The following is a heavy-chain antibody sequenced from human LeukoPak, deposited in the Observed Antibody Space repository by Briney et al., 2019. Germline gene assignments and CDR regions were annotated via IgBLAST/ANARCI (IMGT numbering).Heavy chain of an antibody. D-gene: IGHD2-2*01. CDR3: ARDLCLWSSTSCNPGDY. Sequence: GASVKVSFKASGYTFTCYYMHWQRQAPAQGLEWMGCINPNSGGTNYAQKFQGWVTMTRDTSISTAYMELSRLRSDDTAVYYCARDLCLWSSTSCNPGDYWGQGTLVTVSS. CDR1: GYTFTCYY. V-gene: IGHV1-2*04. CDR2: INPNSGGT. J-gene: IGHJ4*02.